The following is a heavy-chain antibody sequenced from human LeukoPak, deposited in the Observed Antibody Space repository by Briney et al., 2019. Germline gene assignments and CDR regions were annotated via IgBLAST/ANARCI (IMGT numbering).Heavy chain of an antibody. CDR1: GGSISTYY. CDR2: IYHSGST. Sequence: SETLSLTCTVSGGSISTYYWTWVRQPPGKGREWVGYIYHSGSTKYNSSLKSRVTMSVEKSKNQFSLKLSSLPAADTAVYYCVRDGYSRHDALWGQGTLLTVSS. V-gene: IGHV4-59*01. J-gene: IGHJ4*02. D-gene: IGHD1-26*01. CDR3: VRDGYSRHDAL.